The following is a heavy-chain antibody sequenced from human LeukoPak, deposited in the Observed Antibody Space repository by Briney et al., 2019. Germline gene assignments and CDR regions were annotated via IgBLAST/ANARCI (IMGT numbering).Heavy chain of an antibody. Sequence: SAETLSLTCTVSGGSISSYYWSWIRQPAGKGREWIGRIYTSGGTNYNPSLKSRVTISVETYKNQFSLKLSSVTAADTAVYYCARVTGYMVEDYFDYWGQGTLVTVSS. CDR1: GGSISSYY. J-gene: IGHJ4*02. CDR3: ARVTGYMVEDYFDY. CDR2: IYTSGGT. D-gene: IGHD6-13*01. V-gene: IGHV4-4*07.